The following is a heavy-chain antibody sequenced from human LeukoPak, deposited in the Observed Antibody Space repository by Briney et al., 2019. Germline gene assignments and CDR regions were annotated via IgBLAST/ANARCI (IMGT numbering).Heavy chain of an antibody. D-gene: IGHD3-22*01. J-gene: IGHJ1*01. Sequence: PSETLSLTCTVSDGSIRSYYWSWIPQPPGKGLEWIGYIYYSGNTYYNPSLKSRVTISLDTSKSQFSLRLESVTAADTAVYYCASTSSGYYFEYFQHWGQGTLVTVSS. CDR3: ASTSSGYYFEYFQH. CDR2: IYYSGNT. CDR1: DGSIRSYY. V-gene: IGHV4-59*08.